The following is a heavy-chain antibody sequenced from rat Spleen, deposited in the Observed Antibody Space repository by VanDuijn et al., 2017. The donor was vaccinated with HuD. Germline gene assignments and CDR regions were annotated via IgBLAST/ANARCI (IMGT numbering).Heavy chain of an antibody. CDR1: GFTFGDYF. V-gene: IGHV5-7*01. Sequence: EVQLVESGGGLVQPGRSMKLSCAASGFTFGDYFMAWVRQAPKKGLEWVATISYDGSSTYYRDSVKGRFTISRDNAKSTLYLQMDSLRSEDTATYYCSRHGDYAFPLFAYWGHGTLVTVSS. CDR3: SRHGDYAFPLFAY. D-gene: IGHD1-1*01. CDR2: ISYDGSST. J-gene: IGHJ3*01.